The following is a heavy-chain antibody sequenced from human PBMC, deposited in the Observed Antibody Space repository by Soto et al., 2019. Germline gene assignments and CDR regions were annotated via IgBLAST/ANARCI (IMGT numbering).Heavy chain of an antibody. CDR3: ARERAVAGRAYYYYGMDV. CDR2: IYYSGST. D-gene: IGHD6-19*01. Sequence: SETLSLTCTVSGGSISSGDYYWSWIRQPPGKGLEWIGYIYYSGSTYYNPSLKSRVTISVDTSKNQFSLKLSSVTAADTAVYYCARERAVAGRAYYYYGMDVWGQGTTVTVSS. J-gene: IGHJ6*02. V-gene: IGHV4-30-4*01. CDR1: GGSISSGDYY.